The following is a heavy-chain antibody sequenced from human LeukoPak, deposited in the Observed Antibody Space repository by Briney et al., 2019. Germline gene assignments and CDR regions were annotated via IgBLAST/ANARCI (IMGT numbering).Heavy chain of an antibody. CDR2: TYYRSKWYN. D-gene: IGHD6-6*01. CDR1: GDSVSSNSAA. J-gene: IGHJ4*02. CDR3: ARYSSSPKDFDY. Sequence: SQTLSLTCAISGDSVSSNSAAWNWIRQSPSRGLEWLGRTYYRSKWYNDYAASVKSRIIINPDTSKNQFSLQLNSVTPEDTATYYCARYSSSPKDFDYWGLGTLVTVSS. V-gene: IGHV6-1*01.